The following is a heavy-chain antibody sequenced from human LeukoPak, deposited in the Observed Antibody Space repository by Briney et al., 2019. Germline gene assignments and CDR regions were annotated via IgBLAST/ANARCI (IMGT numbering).Heavy chain of an antibody. Sequence: ASVKVSCKASGYTFTSYGISWVRQAPGQGLEWMGGIIPIFGTANYAQKFQGRVTITADESTSTAYMELSSLRSEDTAVYYCARLGLLNEYYFDYWGQGTLVTVSS. J-gene: IGHJ4*02. D-gene: IGHD3-10*01. V-gene: IGHV1-69*13. CDR1: GYTFTSYG. CDR2: IIPIFGTA. CDR3: ARLGLLNEYYFDY.